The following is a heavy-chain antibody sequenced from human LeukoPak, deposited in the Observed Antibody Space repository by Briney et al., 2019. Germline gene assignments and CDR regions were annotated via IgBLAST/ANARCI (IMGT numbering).Heavy chain of an antibody. CDR2: IYYSGST. CDR3: ATTCYYASSGYYYAGAFDI. CDR1: GGSISSGGYY. Sequence: SQTLSLTCTVSGGSISSGGYYWSWIRQHPGKGLEWIGYIYYSGSTYYNPSLKSRVTISVDTSKNQFSLKLSSVTAADTAVYYCATTCYYASSGYYYAGAFDIWGQGTMVTVSS. V-gene: IGHV4-31*03. D-gene: IGHD3-22*01. J-gene: IGHJ3*02.